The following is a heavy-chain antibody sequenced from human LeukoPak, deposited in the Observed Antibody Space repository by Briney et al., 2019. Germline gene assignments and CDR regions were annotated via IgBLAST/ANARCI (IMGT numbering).Heavy chain of an antibody. J-gene: IGHJ1*01. CDR2: ISSSSSTI. D-gene: IGHD4-17*01. CDR3: ARESTEERPGY. CDR1: GFTFSRYR. V-gene: IGHV3-48*01. Sequence: GGSLRLSCAASGFTFSRYRMNWVRRAPGRGLEWISYISSSSSTIYYAHSVKGRFTISRDNAKNSLYLQMNSLRAEDTGVYYCARESTEERPGYWGQGTLVTVSS.